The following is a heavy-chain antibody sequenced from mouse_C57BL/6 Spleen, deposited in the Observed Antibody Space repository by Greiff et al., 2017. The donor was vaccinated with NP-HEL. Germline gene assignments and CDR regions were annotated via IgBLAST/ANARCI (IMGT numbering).Heavy chain of an antibody. V-gene: IGHV1-5*01. Sequence: EVQLQQSGTVLARPGASVKMSCKTSGYTFTSYWMHWVKQRPGQGLEWIGAIYPGNSDTSYNQKFKGKAKLTAVTSASTAYMELSSLTNEDSAVYYCTRTAYYDYDGFAYWGQGTLVTVSA. D-gene: IGHD2-4*01. CDR1: GYTFTSYW. CDR2: IYPGNSDT. CDR3: TRTAYYDYDGFAY. J-gene: IGHJ3*01.